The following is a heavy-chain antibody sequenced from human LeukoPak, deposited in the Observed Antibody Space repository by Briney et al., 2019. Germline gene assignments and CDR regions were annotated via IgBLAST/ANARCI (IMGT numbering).Heavy chain of an antibody. CDR2: IFYSGST. Sequence: PSETLSLTCTVSGGSISSYYWSWIRQPPGKGLEWIGYIFYSGSTKYNPSLKSRVSISVDMSRSQFSLKLNSVTAADTAVYYCTRVSIHGYSDYWGQGALVTVSS. CDR3: TRVSIHGYSDY. D-gene: IGHD3-16*02. V-gene: IGHV4-59*01. CDR1: GGSISSYY. J-gene: IGHJ4*02.